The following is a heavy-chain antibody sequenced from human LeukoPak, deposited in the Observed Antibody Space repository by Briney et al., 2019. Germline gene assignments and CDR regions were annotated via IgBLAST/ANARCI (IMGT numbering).Heavy chain of an antibody. CDR3: AKDLRGTLSSRGPFEY. Sequence: GGSLRLSCAASGFTFSSYAMSWVRQAPEEGLEWVSAISGNGDITYYADTVKGRFSGSRDNSKNTLYLQLNSLRAEDTAVYYCAKDLRGTLSSRGPFEYWGQGTPVTVSS. D-gene: IGHD1-1*01. V-gene: IGHV3-23*01. J-gene: IGHJ4*02. CDR2: ISGNGDIT. CDR1: GFTFSSYA.